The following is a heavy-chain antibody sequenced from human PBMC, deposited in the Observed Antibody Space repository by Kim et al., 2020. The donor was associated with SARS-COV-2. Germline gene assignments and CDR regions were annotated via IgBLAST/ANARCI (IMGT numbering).Heavy chain of an antibody. J-gene: IGHJ6*02. Sequence: GGSLRLSCAASGFTFSSYGMHWVRQAPGKGLEWVAVIWYDGSNKYYADSVKGRFTISRDNSKNTLYPQMNSLRAEDTAVYYCAREDIVVVTGGMDVWGQGTTVTVSS. CDR3: AREDIVVVTGGMDV. V-gene: IGHV3-33*08. D-gene: IGHD2-2*01. CDR1: GFTFSSYG. CDR2: IWYDGSNK.